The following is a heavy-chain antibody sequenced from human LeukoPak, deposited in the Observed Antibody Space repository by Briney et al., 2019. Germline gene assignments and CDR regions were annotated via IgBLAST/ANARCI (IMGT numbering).Heavy chain of an antibody. J-gene: IGHJ4*02. D-gene: IGHD4-17*01. CDR2: IIPIFGTA. Sequence: ASVKVSCKASGGTFSSYAISWVRRAPGQGLEWMGGIIPIFGTANYAQKFQGRVTITADESTSTAYMELSSLRSEDTAVYYCARTTTVTTSGNFDYWGQGTLVTVSS. CDR1: GGTFSSYA. CDR3: ARTTTVTTSGNFDY. V-gene: IGHV1-69*13.